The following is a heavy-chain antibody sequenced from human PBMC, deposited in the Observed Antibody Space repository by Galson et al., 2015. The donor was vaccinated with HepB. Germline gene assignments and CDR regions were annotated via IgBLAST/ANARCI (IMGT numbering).Heavy chain of an antibody. CDR2: VNLDGSEM. Sequence: KGLEWVADVNLDGSEMYYADSVKGRFTIPRDNAERSVSLHMYSLRAEDTAVYYCAREVMIRTLAHKTPDYWGQGVLVTVAS. V-gene: IGHV3-7*03. D-gene: IGHD3-16*01. CDR3: AREVMIRTLAHKTPDY. J-gene: IGHJ4*02.